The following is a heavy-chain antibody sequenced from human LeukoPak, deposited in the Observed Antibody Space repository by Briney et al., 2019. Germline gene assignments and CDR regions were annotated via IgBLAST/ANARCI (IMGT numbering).Heavy chain of an antibody. V-gene: IGHV3-7*01. CDR3: ARAAIQYYYYGMDV. CDR1: GSTFSSYC. J-gene: IGHJ6*02. Sequence: GRSLRPSSAASGSTFSSYCMSWVRHAPGKGLGSVANIKQDGSEKYYVDSVKGRFTISRDNAKNSLYLQMNSLRAEDTAVYYCARAAIQYYYYGMDVWGQGTTVTVSS. CDR2: IKQDGSEK.